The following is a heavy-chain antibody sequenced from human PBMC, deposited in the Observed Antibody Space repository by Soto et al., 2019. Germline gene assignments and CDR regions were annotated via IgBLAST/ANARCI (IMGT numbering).Heavy chain of an antibody. CDR3: ARDAPRCSGGSCFDF. V-gene: IGHV3-48*02. CDR2: INSGSSTI. CDR1: GFTFSSYS. J-gene: IGHJ4*02. Sequence: EVQLVESGGGLVQPGGSLRISCAASGFTFSSYSMNWVRQAPGKGLEWVSYINSGSSTIYYADSVKGRFTISRDNAKKSLYLQMNSLRDEDTAVYYCARDAPRCSGGSCFDFWGQGTLVTVSS. D-gene: IGHD2-15*01.